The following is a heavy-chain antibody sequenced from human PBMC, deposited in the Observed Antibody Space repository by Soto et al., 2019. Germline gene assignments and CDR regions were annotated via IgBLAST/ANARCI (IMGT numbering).Heavy chain of an antibody. V-gene: IGHV1-18*01. Sequence: ASVKVSCKASGYTFTSYGISWVRQAPGQGLEWMGWISAYNGNTNYAQKLQGRVTMTTDTSTSTAYMELRSLGSDDTAVYYCARDQRSSGWYLSSSLDYWGQGTLVTVSS. CDR1: GYTFTSYG. J-gene: IGHJ4*02. CDR2: ISAYNGNT. D-gene: IGHD6-19*01. CDR3: ARDQRSSGWYLSSSLDY.